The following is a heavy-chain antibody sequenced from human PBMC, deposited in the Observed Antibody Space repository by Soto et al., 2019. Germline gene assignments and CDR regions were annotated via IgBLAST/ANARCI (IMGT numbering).Heavy chain of an antibody. D-gene: IGHD3-3*02. Sequence: VQLLESGGGWVQPGGSLRLSFEASGFTFRNYAMSWVSQAPGEGPEWVSTLGGGDDIFYADSVKGRFTVSRDNSKNTMYLQMDNLRVEDTAIYFCAKDSISFNGIYDALDIWGQGTVVTVSS. CDR3: AKDSISFNGIYDALDI. CDR1: GFTFRNYA. J-gene: IGHJ3*02. CDR2: LGGGDDI. V-gene: IGHV3-23*01.